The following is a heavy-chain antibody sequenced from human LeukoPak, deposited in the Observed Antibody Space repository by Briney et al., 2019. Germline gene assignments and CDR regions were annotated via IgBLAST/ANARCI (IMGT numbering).Heavy chain of an antibody. V-gene: IGHV3-15*01. D-gene: IGHD3-22*01. J-gene: IGHJ4*02. CDR1: GFTFSNAW. CDR3: TTDLYYYDSSGTWPPNDY. Sequence: GGSLRLSCAASGFTFSNAWMSWVRQAPGKGLEWVGRIKSKTDGGTTDYAAPVKGRFTISRDDSKNTLYLQMNSLKTEDTAVYYCTTDLYYYDSSGTWPPNDYWGQGTLVTVSS. CDR2: IKSKTDGGTT.